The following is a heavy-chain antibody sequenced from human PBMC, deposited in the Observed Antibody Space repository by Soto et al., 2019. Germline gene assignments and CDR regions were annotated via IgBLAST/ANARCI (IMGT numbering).Heavy chain of an antibody. D-gene: IGHD1-26*01. Sequence: GGSLRLSCAASGFIFENFGMSWVRQAPGKGLEWTSSISGSGFKKYYADSVKGRFTISRDNSKSTVYLELNNLSAEDTAVYHCAKNQGVELVPLATVDWFDPWGQGSVVTVSS. CDR3: AKNQGVELVPLATVDWFDP. J-gene: IGHJ5*02. CDR1: GFIFENFG. V-gene: IGHV3-23*01. CDR2: ISGSGFKK.